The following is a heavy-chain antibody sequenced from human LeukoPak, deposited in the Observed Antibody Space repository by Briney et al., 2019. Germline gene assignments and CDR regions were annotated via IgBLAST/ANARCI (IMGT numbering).Heavy chain of an antibody. CDR1: GFTFSNYE. Sequence: PGGSLRLSCAASGFTFSNYEMNWVGQAPGKGLEWVSYISSSGTTIYYADSVKGRFTISRDNAKNSLYLQMNSLRAEDTAVYYCATPWDYGAHWGQRTLVTVSS. D-gene: IGHD4-17*01. V-gene: IGHV3-48*03. CDR2: ISSSGTTI. J-gene: IGHJ4*02. CDR3: ATPWDYGAH.